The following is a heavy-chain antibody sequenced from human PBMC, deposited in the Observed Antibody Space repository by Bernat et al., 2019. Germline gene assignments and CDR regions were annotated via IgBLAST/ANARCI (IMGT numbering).Heavy chain of an antibody. CDR1: GFSFSSYW. Sequence: EVELVESGGGLVQPGGSLRLSCAASGFSFSSYWMTWVRHAPGKGLEWVANIKQDGSEKYYVDSVKGRFTISRDNAKNSLYLQMNSLRAEDTAVYYCARHDSSGYYSTHFDYWGQGTLVTVSS. V-gene: IGHV3-7*01. CDR3: ARHDSSGYYSTHFDY. J-gene: IGHJ4*02. CDR2: IKQDGSEK. D-gene: IGHD3-22*01.